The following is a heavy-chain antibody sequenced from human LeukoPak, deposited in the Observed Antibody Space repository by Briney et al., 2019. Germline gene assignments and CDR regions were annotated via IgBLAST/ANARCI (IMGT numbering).Heavy chain of an antibody. CDR3: ARGYCSSTSCPGRFDY. J-gene: IGHJ4*02. CDR2: INPSGGST. Sequence: ASVKVSCKASGYTFTSYDINWVRQAPGQGLEWMGIINPSGGSTSYAQKFQGRVTMTRDTSTSTVYMELSSLRSEDTAVYYCARGYCSSTSCPGRFDYWGQGTLVTVSS. V-gene: IGHV1-46*01. D-gene: IGHD2-2*01. CDR1: GYTFTSYD.